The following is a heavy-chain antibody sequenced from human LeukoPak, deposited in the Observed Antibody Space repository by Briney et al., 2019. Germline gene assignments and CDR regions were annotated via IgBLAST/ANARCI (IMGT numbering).Heavy chain of an antibody. CDR3: ARLTEQAREA. D-gene: IGHD1-14*01. J-gene: IGHJ4*02. Sequence: GGPLRLSCEASGFTFSTYSMNWVRQAPGKGLEWVSSISSSSYYIYYADSVKGRFTISRDNAKNSLYLQMNSLRAEDTAVYYCARLTEQAREAWGQGTLVTVSS. CDR1: GFTFSTYS. CDR2: ISSSSYYI. V-gene: IGHV3-21*01.